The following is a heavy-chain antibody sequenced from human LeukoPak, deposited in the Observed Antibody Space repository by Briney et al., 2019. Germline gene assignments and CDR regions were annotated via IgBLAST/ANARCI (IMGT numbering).Heavy chain of an antibody. Sequence: GGSLRLSCAVSGFTFSSNFMSWVRQAPGKGLEWVSVIYSGGSTYYTDSVKGRFTISRDNSKNTLYLQMNSLGAEDTAVYYCARDRDFGGLDYWGQGTLITVSS. V-gene: IGHV3-53*01. J-gene: IGHJ4*02. D-gene: IGHD4-23*01. CDR3: ARDRDFGGLDY. CDR2: IYSGGST. CDR1: GFTFSSNF.